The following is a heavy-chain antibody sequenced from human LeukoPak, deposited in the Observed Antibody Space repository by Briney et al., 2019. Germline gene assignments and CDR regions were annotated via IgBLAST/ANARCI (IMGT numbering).Heavy chain of an antibody. D-gene: IGHD3-3*02. CDR1: GYSISSGYY. Sequence: SETLSLTCAVSGYSISSGYYWGWIRQPPGKGLEWIGSFYHSGSTYYNPSLKSRAPISVDTSTSQFSLKLSSVTAADTAVYYCARHLSGSRDAFDIWGQGTMVTVSS. V-gene: IGHV4-38-2*01. CDR2: FYHSGST. CDR3: ARHLSGSRDAFDI. J-gene: IGHJ3*02.